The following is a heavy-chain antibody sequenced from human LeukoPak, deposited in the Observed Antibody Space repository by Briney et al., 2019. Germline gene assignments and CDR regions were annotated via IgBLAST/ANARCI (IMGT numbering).Heavy chain of an antibody. Sequence: GGSLRLSCAASGFTFDDYGMSWVRQAPGKGLEWVSGINWNGGSTGYADSVKGRFTISRDNAKNSLYLQMNSLRAEDTAVYYCARAYCSSTSCYFGLVDYWGQGTLVTVSS. D-gene: IGHD2-2*01. CDR3: ARAYCSSTSCYFGLVDY. V-gene: IGHV3-20*04. CDR1: GFTFDDYG. J-gene: IGHJ4*02. CDR2: INWNGGST.